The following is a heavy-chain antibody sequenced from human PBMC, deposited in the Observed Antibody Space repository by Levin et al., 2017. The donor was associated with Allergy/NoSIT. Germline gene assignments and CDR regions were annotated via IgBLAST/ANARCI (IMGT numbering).Heavy chain of an antibody. CDR2: INSGGSDT. Sequence: GGSLRLSCSASGFTFSNYYMHWVRQVPGKGLVWVSYINSGGSDTNYADSVKGRFAISRDNAKNTMYLQMNSLGAEDTAVYYCARGGCSSTSCLDYWGQGTLVTVSS. CDR1: GFTFSNYY. V-gene: IGHV3-74*01. J-gene: IGHJ4*02. CDR3: ARGGCSSTSCLDY. D-gene: IGHD2-2*01.